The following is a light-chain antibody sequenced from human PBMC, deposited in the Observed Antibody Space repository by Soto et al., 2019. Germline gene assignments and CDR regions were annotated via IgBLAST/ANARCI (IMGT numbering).Light chain of an antibody. V-gene: IGLV2-14*01. CDR1: DSDIGTYNY. Sequence: QSALTQPAAVSGSPGQSITISCTGTDSDIGTYNYISWYQQRPGEGPRLMIYDVNNRPSGVSNRFSGSKSGSTASLTISGLRAEDEADYYCNSYTRSSTLVFGSGTKVTVL. J-gene: IGLJ1*01. CDR2: DVN. CDR3: NSYTRSSTLV.